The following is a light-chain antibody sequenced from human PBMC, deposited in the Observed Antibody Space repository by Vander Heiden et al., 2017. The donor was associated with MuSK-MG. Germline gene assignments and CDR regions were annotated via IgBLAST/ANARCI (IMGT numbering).Light chain of an antibody. Sequence: QAVRTQPPSASGTPGRRFTISCSGSSSTIGSNPVNWYQQLPAAAPNLLINSYSLRRSGVPDRFSGSTSGTSASLAISGLQPEDEADYYCSAWHDSRSGWVFGGGTKLTVL. V-gene: IGLV1-44*01. CDR1: SSTIGSNP. J-gene: IGLJ3*02. CDR3: SAWHDSRSGWV. CDR2: SYS.